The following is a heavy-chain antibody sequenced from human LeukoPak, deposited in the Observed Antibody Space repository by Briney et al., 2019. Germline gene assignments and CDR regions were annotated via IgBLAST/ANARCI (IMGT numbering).Heavy chain of an antibody. J-gene: IGHJ4*02. CDR2: IFYSGSA. V-gene: IGHV4-59*06. CDR1: GGSISSYY. D-gene: IGHD3-10*01. Sequence: SETLSLTCTVPGGSISSYYWSWIRQPPGKGLEWIGYIFYSGSAYYNPSLKSRVTISVDTSKNQFSLKLSSVTAADTAVYYCARGSTLIRGFDYWGQGTLVTVSS. CDR3: ARGSTLIRGFDY.